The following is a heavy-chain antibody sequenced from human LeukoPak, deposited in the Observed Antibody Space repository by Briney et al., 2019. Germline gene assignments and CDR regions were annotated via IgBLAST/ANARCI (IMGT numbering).Heavy chain of an antibody. CDR3: AKSGGYGLIDY. Sequence: PGGSLRLSCAASGFTVSSNYMSWVRQAPGKGLEWIGSIYYSGSTYYNSSLKSRVTISIDTSKNQVSLNLTSMTAADTAVYYCAKSGGYGLIDYWGQGTLVTVSS. CDR1: GFTVSSNY. J-gene: IGHJ4*01. CDR2: IYYSGST. D-gene: IGHD1-26*01. V-gene: IGHV4-59*05.